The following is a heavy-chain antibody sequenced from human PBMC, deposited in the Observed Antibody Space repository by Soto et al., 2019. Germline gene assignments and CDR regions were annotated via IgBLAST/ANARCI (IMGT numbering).Heavy chain of an antibody. Sequence: EVPLLESGGGLIRPGGSLRLSCVGSGFTFDNYALTWVRQAPGKGLEWVSAISGSGSGTWYADSVKGRFTISRDNTRNTVFLQMDDLSADDTAIYYCARSRTVFYALDAWGQGTTVTVSS. CDR3: ARSRTVFYALDA. J-gene: IGHJ6*02. CDR1: GFTFDNYA. V-gene: IGHV3-23*01. CDR2: ISGSGSGT. D-gene: IGHD4-4*01.